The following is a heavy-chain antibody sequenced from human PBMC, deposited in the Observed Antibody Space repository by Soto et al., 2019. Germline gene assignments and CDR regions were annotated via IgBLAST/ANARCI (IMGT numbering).Heavy chain of an antibody. CDR3: TRDIGYCSGVKCYYFDF. V-gene: IGHV3-49*03. Sequence: PGGSLRLSCTASGFTFGDHSMTWFRQAPGKGLEWVGFIRSKAYGGTPEYAASVKGRFSISRDDSKSIAYLQMNSLKTEDTAVYYCTRDIGYCSGVKCYYFDFWGQGTLVTVSS. CDR1: GFTFGDHS. J-gene: IGHJ4*02. CDR2: IRSKAYGGTP. D-gene: IGHD2-15*01.